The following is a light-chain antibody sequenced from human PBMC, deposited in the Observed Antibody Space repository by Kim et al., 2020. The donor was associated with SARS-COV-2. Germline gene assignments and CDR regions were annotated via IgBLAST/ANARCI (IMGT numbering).Light chain of an antibody. CDR2: PYN. J-gene: IGLJ3*02. V-gene: IGLV1-44*01. Sequence: QSVLTQPPSASGTPGQTVTIFCSGSRSEIWYQQLPKRAPRLLIYPYNQRPSGVPDRFSASTSDTSASLAISGLQFEDEAVCYCATWDGRVSAWVFGGGTQLTVL. CDR3: ATWDGRVSAWV. CDR1: RSEI.